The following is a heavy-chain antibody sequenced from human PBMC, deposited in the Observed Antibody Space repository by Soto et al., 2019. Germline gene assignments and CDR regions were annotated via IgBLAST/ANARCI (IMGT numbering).Heavy chain of an antibody. D-gene: IGHD2-21*02. V-gene: IGHV3-21*01. Sequence: GGSLRLSCAASGFTFSLYSMIWVRQAPGKGLEWVASITSSSSYIYYEDSLKGRFTISRDNAKNSLFLQLDSLRAEDTAVYFCVRARSTASRPDYWGQGTLVTVSS. J-gene: IGHJ4*02. CDR2: ITSSSSYI. CDR1: GFTFSLYS. CDR3: VRARSTASRPDY.